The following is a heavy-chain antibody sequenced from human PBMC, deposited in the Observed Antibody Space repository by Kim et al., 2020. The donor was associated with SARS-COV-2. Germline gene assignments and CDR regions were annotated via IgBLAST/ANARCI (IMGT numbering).Heavy chain of an antibody. CDR1: GGSISSSSYY. J-gene: IGHJ4*02. CDR2: IYYSGST. Sequence: SETLSLTCTVSGGSISSSSYYWGWIRQPPGKGLEWIGSIYYSGSTYYNPSLKSRVTISVDTSKNQFSLKLSAVTAADTAVYYCARLGYCSGGSCYPPMYYFDYWGQGTLVTVSS. V-gene: IGHV4-39*07. D-gene: IGHD2-15*01. CDR3: ARLGYCSGGSCYPPMYYFDY.